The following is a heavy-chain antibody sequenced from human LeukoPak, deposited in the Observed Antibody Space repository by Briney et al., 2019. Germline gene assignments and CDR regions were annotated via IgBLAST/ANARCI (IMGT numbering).Heavy chain of an antibody. V-gene: IGHV3-23*01. CDR3: AKGGRYCSGDTCYSSH. J-gene: IGHJ4*02. CDR1: GFAVSGYA. CDR2: IVGSGGRA. Sequence: GGSLRLSCAGSGFAVSGYAMNWVRQAPGKGPEWVSSIVGSGGRAYYADSVKGRFTISRDNSKNTLFLQMNSLRADDTAVYYCAKGGRYCSGDTCYSSHWGQGTLVTVSS. D-gene: IGHD2-15*01.